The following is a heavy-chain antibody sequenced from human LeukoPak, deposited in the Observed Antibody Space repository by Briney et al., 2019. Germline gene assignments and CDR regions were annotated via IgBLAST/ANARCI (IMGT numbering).Heavy chain of an antibody. CDR2: IWFDGSDK. CDR3: ARDGYSGYDFYFDY. J-gene: IGHJ4*02. Sequence: GGSLRLSCAVSGFTFSSYGMHWVRQAPGKGLEWVAVIWFDGSDKYYADSLKGRFTISRDNSKNTLCLQMNSLRADDTAVYYCARDGYSGYDFYFDYWGQGTLVTVSS. V-gene: IGHV3-33*01. D-gene: IGHD5-12*01. CDR1: GFTFSSYG.